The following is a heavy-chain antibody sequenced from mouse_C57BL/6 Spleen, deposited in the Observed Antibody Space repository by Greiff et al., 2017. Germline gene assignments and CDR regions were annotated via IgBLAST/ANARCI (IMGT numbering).Heavy chain of an antibody. J-gene: IGHJ2*02. D-gene: IGHD2-3*01. CDR2: IGPANGNT. V-gene: IGHV14-3*01. CDR3: SRVGYYLYDIDY. CDR1: GFNIKNTY. Sequence: VQLQQSVAELVRPGASVKLSCTASGFNIKNTYMHWVKQRPEKGLEWIGRIGPANGNTRYAPKFQGKATITADTSSNTAYLQLSSLTSEDTAIEYCSRVGYYLYDIDYWGQGTSLTVSS.